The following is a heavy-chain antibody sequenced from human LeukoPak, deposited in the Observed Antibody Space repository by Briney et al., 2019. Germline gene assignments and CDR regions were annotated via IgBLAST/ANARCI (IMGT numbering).Heavy chain of an antibody. CDR3: AKDSYDSSGYYV. V-gene: IGHV3-30*18. D-gene: IGHD3-22*01. CDR1: GFTFSSYG. CDR2: ISYDGSNK. J-gene: IGHJ4*02. Sequence: GSLRLSCAASGFTFSSYGMHWVRQAPGKGLEWVAVISYDGSNKYYADSVKGRFTISRDNSKNTLYLQMNSLRAEDTAVYYCAKDSYDSSGYYVWGQGTLVTVSS.